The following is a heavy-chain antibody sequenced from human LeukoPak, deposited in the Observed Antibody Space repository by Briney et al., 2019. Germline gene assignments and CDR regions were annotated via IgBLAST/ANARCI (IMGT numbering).Heavy chain of an antibody. Sequence: ASVKVSCKASGYTFTIYDINWVRQAPGQGLEWMGWMNPNSGNTGYAQKFQGRVTMTRNTSISTAYMELSSLRSEDTAVYYCARGRTVVRGVNELGYWGQGTLVTVSS. J-gene: IGHJ4*02. V-gene: IGHV1-8*01. CDR1: GYTFTIYD. D-gene: IGHD3-10*01. CDR2: MNPNSGNT. CDR3: ARGRTVVRGVNELGY.